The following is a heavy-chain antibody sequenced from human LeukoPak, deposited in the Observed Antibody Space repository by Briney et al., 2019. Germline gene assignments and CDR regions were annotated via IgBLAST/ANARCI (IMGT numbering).Heavy chain of an antibody. CDR2: IDTGGST. D-gene: IGHD3-16*01. Sequence: PSETLSLTCTVSGGSISSFYWSWIRQPAGKGLEWIGRIDTGGSTNYNPSLKSRVTMSVDTSRNQFSLQLSSVTAADMAVYYCARVCVGGSSCMDVWGKGTTVTVSS. CDR3: ARVCVGGSSCMDV. CDR1: GGSISSFY. V-gene: IGHV4-4*07. J-gene: IGHJ6*03.